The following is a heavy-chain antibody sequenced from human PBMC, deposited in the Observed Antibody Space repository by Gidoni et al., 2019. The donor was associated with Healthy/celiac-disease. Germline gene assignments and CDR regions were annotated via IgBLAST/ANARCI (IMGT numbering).Heavy chain of an antibody. D-gene: IGHD6-6*01. CDR1: GDTFSSYA. Sequence: QVQLVQSGAEVKKPGSSVTVSCKASGDTFSSYAISWVRQAPGQGLVWMGGIIPIFGTANYAQKFQGRVTITADESTSTAYMELSSLRSEDTAVYYCARGYSSSSEDSDYWGQGTLVTVSS. J-gene: IGHJ4*02. CDR2: IIPIFGTA. V-gene: IGHV1-69*01. CDR3: ARGYSSSSEDSDY.